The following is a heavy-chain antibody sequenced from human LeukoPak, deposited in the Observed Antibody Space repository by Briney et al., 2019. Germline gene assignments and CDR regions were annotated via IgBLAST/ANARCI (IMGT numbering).Heavy chain of an antibody. Sequence: RGSLRLSCAASGFTFSSYGMHWVRQAPGKGLEWVAVIWYDGSNKYYADSVKGRFTISRDNSKNTLYLQMNSLRAEDTAVYYCARDGDTAMVEDYWGQGTLVTVSS. CDR2: IWYDGSNK. J-gene: IGHJ4*02. D-gene: IGHD5-18*01. CDR1: GFTFSSYG. CDR3: ARDGDTAMVEDY. V-gene: IGHV3-33*01.